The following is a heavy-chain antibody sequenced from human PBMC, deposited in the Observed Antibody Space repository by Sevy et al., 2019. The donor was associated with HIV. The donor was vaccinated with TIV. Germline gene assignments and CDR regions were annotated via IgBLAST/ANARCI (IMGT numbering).Heavy chain of an antibody. V-gene: IGHV3-21*01. J-gene: IGHJ4*01. CDR3: ARDGGCSTTSCLLYFDY. D-gene: IGHD2-2*01. Sequence: GGSLRLSCAVSGFTFSSYTMNWVRQAPGKGLEWVSSISSSSRYIYYADSVKGRFTISRDNAKNSVDLQMNSLRTEDTAVYYCARDGGCSTTSCLLYFDYWGQGTLVTVSS. CDR1: GFTFSSYT. CDR2: ISSSSRYI.